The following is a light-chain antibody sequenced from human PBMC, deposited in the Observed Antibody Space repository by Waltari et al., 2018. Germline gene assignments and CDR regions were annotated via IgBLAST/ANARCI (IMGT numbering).Light chain of an antibody. CDR1: NIGIKS. Sequence: SYVLTQPPSLSVAPGQTARITCGGDNIGIKSVHWFQQRPGQAPVLVVYDVRDRPSGTPERFSGAPSGNTAPLTISGVGAGDEADYYCQVWDGSSAHYVFGTGTKVTVL. CDR3: QVWDGSSAHYV. V-gene: IGLV3-21*02. CDR2: DVR. J-gene: IGLJ1*01.